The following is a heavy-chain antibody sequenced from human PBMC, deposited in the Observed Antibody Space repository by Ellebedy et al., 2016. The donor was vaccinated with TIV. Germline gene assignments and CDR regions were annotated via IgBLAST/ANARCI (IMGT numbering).Heavy chain of an antibody. CDR3: ARAAEYTSSAGKDV. CDR2: TYYRSNWYN. D-gene: IGHD6-6*01. J-gene: IGHJ6*02. V-gene: IGHV6-1*01. Sequence: SETLSLTCAISGDSVSSNSAAWNWIRQSPSRGLEWLGRTYYRSNWYNDYAVSVKSRITINPDTSKNQFSLQLNSLTPEDTAVYYCARAAEYTSSAGKDVWGQGTTVTVSS. CDR1: GDSVSSNSAA.